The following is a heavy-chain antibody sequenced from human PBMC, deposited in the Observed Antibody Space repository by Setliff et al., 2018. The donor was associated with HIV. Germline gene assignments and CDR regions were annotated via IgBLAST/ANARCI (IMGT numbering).Heavy chain of an antibody. V-gene: IGHV7-4-1*02. CDR2: INTDTGDA. CDR1: GYRFSNNA. D-gene: IGHD3-10*02. J-gene: IGHJ6*03. Sequence: ASVKVSCKVSGYRFSNNALTWVRQAPGQGLEWLGWINTDTGDATYAQGFKGRFVFSLDSSVSTAHLQLSNLKTEDSAVYYCAGLFGTPPVYFYYMDVWGEGTTVTVSS. CDR3: AGLFGTPPVYFYYMDV.